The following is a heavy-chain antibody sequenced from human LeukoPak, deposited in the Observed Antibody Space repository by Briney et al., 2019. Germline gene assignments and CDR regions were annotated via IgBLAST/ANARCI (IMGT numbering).Heavy chain of an antibody. CDR3: ARSSGSDEGLFDY. Sequence: SETLSLTCTVSGGSISGSSYYWGWIRQPPGKGLEWIGTIYYSGSTYYSPSLKSRVTISVDTSKNQFSLRLSSVTAADTAVYYCARSSGSDEGLFDYWGQGTLVTVSS. D-gene: IGHD1-26*01. J-gene: IGHJ4*02. CDR1: GGSISGSSYY. V-gene: IGHV4-39*01. CDR2: IYYSGST.